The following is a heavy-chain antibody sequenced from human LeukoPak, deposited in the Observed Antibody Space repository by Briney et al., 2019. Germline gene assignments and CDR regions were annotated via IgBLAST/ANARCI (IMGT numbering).Heavy chain of an antibody. CDR2: IWYDGGNK. D-gene: IGHD3-16*01. V-gene: IGHV3-33*08. Sequence: GGSLRLSCAASGLTFSRSGFHWVRQAPGRGLEWVAVIWYDGGNKYYADSVKGRFTISRDNSQNTLYLQMNSLRAEDTAVYYCARVNTNYYVPVNYGMDVWGQGTTVTVSS. CDR1: GLTFSRSG. CDR3: ARVNTNYYVPVNYGMDV. J-gene: IGHJ6*02.